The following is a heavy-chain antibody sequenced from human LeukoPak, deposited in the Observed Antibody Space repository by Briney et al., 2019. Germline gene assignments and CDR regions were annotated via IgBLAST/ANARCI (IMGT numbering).Heavy chain of an antibody. V-gene: IGHV4-59*08. CDR2: IYYSGST. J-gene: IGHJ6*02. D-gene: IGHD2-21*01. Sequence: SETLPLTCTVSGGSISSYYWSWIRQPPGKGLEWIGYIYYSGSTNYNPSLKSRVTISVDTSKNQFSLKLSSVTAADTAVYYCARVVVSGTTFYGMDVWGQGTTVTVSS. CDR3: ARVVVSGTTFYGMDV. CDR1: GGSISSYY.